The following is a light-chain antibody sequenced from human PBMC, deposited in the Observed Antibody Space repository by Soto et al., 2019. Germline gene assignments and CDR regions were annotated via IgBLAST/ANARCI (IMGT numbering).Light chain of an antibody. J-gene: IGKJ2*01. CDR1: QSISSY. CDR2: AAS. Sequence: DIQMTQSPSSLSASVGDRVTITCRASQSISSYLNWYQQKPGKAPKLLIYAASSLQSGVPSRFSGSGSGTDFTLIIRSLQPEDFATYYCQQSFSQFLYTFGQGTKLQIK. V-gene: IGKV1-39*01. CDR3: QQSFSQFLYT.